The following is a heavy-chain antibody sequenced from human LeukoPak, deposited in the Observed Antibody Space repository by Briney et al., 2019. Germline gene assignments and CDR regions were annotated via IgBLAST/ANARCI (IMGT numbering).Heavy chain of an antibody. CDR2: INPNSGGT. CDR3: ARVQLRGYYGSGSYSYFDY. J-gene: IGHJ4*02. D-gene: IGHD3-10*01. CDR1: GYTFTGYY. V-gene: IGHV1-2*02. Sequence: ASVKVSCKASGYTFTGYYMHWVRQAPGQGLEWMGWINPNSGGTNYAQKFQGRVTMTRDTSISTAYMELSRLRSDDTAVYYCARVQLRGYYGSGSYSYFDYWGQGTLVTVSS.